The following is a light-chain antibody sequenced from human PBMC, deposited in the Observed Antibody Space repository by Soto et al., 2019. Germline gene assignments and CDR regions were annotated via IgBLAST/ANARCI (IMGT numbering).Light chain of an antibody. Sequence: EMVLTQSPGTLSLSPGERATLSCRASQSVSSSYLAWYQQKPGQAPRLLIYGASSRATGIPDRFSGSGSGTYFTLTSSKLEPEDFAVYYCQQYGSSHPSTFGQGRRLESK. CDR3: QQYGSSHPST. J-gene: IGKJ5*01. V-gene: IGKV3-20*01. CDR2: GAS. CDR1: QSVSSSY.